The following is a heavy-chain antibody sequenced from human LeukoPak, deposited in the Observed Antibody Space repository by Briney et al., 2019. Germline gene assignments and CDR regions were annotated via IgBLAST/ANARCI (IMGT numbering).Heavy chain of an antibody. CDR1: GGSISSGGYS. Sequence: SQTLSLTCAVSGGSISSGGYSWSWIRQPPGKGLEWIGYIYHSGSTYYNPSLKSRVTISVDRSKNQFSLKLSSVTAADTAVYYCARLAVAGTLVRWFDPWGQGTLVTVSS. CDR3: ARLAVAGTLVRWFDP. J-gene: IGHJ5*02. CDR2: IYHSGST. D-gene: IGHD6-19*01. V-gene: IGHV4-30-2*01.